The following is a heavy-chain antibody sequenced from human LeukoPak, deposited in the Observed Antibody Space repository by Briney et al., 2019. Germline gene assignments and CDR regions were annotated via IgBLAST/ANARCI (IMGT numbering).Heavy chain of an antibody. Sequence: GASVKVSCKPSGYTFSYSYIHWVRQAPGVRLQWMGWISPNNGDTNYAEDFQGRVTMTRYTSIRTAYMELTRLTLNDTAVYYGVRSPIGALAYWGRGILVTVSS. V-gene: IGHV1-2*02. CDR3: VRSPIGALAY. J-gene: IGHJ4*02. CDR2: ISPNNGDT. CDR1: GYTFSYSY. D-gene: IGHD3-10*01.